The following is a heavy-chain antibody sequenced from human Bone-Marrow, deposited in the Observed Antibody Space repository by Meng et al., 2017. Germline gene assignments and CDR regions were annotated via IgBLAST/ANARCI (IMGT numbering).Heavy chain of an antibody. CDR1: GGTFSSYA. V-gene: IGHV1-69*06. CDR3: AREDSLDY. CDR2: LIPIFGTA. J-gene: IGHJ4*02. Sequence: VQRVQCGADVKKPGSSVKGSCKASGGTFSSYAISWVRQAPGQGLEWMGGLIPIFGTANYAQKFQGRVTIIAHKSTTTAYMELTSLRSDDTAVYYCAREDSLDYWGQGTLVTVSS.